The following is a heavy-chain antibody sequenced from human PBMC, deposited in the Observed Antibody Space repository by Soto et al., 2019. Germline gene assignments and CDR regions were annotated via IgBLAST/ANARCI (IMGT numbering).Heavy chain of an antibody. Sequence: TGGSLRLSCAASGFTVSSNYMSWVRQAPGKGLEWVSVIYSGGSTYYADSVKGRFTISRDNSKNTLYLQMNSLRAEDTAVYYCARVELLLDAFDIWGQGTMVTVSS. J-gene: IGHJ3*02. D-gene: IGHD2-21*02. V-gene: IGHV3-66*01. CDR1: GFTVSSNY. CDR3: ARVELLLDAFDI. CDR2: IYSGGST.